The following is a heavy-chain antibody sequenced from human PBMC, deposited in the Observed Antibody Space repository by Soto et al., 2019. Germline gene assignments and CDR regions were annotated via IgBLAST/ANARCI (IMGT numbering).Heavy chain of an antibody. V-gene: IGHV1-24*01. J-gene: IGHJ3*01. D-gene: IGHD1-1*01. CDR1: VYTLSELS. CDR2: FDPEGGET. Sequence: QVQLIQSGAEVKKPGASLKVSCKVSVYTLSELSIHWVRQAPGEGLEWVGGFDPEGGETFYAQRFQGRVAMTEDTSTDTAYMELSSLRSDGTALYYCATQMEWEAFDVWGQGTLVTVSS. CDR3: ATQMEWEAFDV.